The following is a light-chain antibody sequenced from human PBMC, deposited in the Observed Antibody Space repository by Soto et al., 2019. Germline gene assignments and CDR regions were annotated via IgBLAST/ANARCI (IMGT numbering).Light chain of an antibody. CDR1: SSDIGSYNR. CDR3: CSYTTRTTYV. CDR2: DVT. Sequence: QSALTQPASVFGSPGQSITVSCTGSSSDIGSYNRVSWYQQPPGTAPKLIIYDVTNRPLGVPDRFFGSKSGNTASLIISGLQAEDEADYYCCSYTTRTTYVFGTGTKVTVL. J-gene: IGLJ1*01. V-gene: IGLV2-18*02.